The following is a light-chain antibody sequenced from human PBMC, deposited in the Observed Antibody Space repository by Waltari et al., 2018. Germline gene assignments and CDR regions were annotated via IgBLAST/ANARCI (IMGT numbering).Light chain of an antibody. CDR3: QHYLRLPVT. CDR1: ESVSRA. V-gene: IGKV3-20*01. CDR2: GAS. J-gene: IGKJ1*01. Sequence: DIVLTQSPCTLSLSVGERATVSCRASESVSRALAWYQQKPGQAPRLLIYGASTRATGIPDRFSGSGSGTDFSLTISRLEPDDFAVYYCQHYLRLPVTFGQGTTVEI.